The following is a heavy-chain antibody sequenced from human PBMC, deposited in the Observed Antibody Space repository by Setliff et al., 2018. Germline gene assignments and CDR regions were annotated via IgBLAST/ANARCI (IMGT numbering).Heavy chain of an antibody. CDR1: GFTFSSYA. CDR3: AGVHWTTNWFLHY. J-gene: IGHJ4*01. V-gene: IGHV3-23*01. Sequence: GESLKISCAASGFTFSSYAMSWVRQAPGKGLEWVSGLSGTGGITYYADSVKGRFTISRDNSKNTLYLQMNSLRAEDTALYYCAGVHWTTNWFLHYWGQGTLVTVSS. CDR2: LSGTGGIT. D-gene: IGHD7-27*01.